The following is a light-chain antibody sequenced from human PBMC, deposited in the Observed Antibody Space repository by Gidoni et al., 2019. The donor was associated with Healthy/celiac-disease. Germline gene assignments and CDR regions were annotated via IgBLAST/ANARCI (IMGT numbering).Light chain of an antibody. V-gene: IGKV1-33*01. CDR3: QQYDNHPLYT. CDR2: DAS. J-gene: IGKJ2*01. CDR1: QDISNY. Sequence: DIQMTQSTSSLSASVGDRVTITCQASQDISNYLNWYQQKPGKAPTLLIYDASNLETGVPSRFIGSGSATDFTFTISSLQPEDIATYYCQQYDNHPLYTFGQGTKLEIK.